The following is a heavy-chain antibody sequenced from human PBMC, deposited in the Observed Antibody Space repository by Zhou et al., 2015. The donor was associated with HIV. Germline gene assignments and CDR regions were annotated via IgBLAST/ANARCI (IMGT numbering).Heavy chain of an antibody. CDR1: GGTFSSYA. V-gene: IGHV1-69*01. Sequence: QVQLVQSGAEVKKPGSSVKVSCKASGGTFSSYAISWVRQAPGQGLEWMGGIIPIFGTANYAQKFQGRVTITADESTSTAYMELSSLRSEDTAVYYCARDPISAIYGLGTPQSPYYFDYVGQGNPGHR. CDR3: ARDPISAIYGLGTPQSPYYFDY. J-gene: IGHJ4*01. D-gene: IGHD3-16*01. CDR2: IIPIFGTA.